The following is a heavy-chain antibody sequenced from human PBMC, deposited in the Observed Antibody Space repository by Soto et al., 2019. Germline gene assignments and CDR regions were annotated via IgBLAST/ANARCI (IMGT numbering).Heavy chain of an antibody. Sequence: ASVQVSCKASGYTFTSYYMHWVRQAPGQGLEWMGIINPSGGSTSYAQKFQGRVTMTRDTSTSTVYMELSSLRSEDTAVYYCAACIYGDYVAFEIWGQGTMVTVSS. V-gene: IGHV1-46*01. D-gene: IGHD4-17*01. CDR2: INPSGGST. J-gene: IGHJ3*02. CDR3: AACIYGDYVAFEI. CDR1: GYTFTSYY.